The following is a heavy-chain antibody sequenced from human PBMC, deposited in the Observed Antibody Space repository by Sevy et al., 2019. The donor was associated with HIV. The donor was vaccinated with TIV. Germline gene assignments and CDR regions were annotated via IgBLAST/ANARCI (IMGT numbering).Heavy chain of an antibody. D-gene: IGHD1-26*01. Sequence: GGSLRLSCAASGFTFSSHSMNWVRQAPGKGLEWVASISSTSSYIYHADSVKGRFTVSRDNAKNSLFLQMNNLIVDDTAVYYCAREAQVVGVDLDFWGQGTLVTVSS. V-gene: IGHV3-21*01. CDR2: ISSTSSYI. J-gene: IGHJ4*02. CDR3: AREAQVVGVDLDF. CDR1: GFTFSSHS.